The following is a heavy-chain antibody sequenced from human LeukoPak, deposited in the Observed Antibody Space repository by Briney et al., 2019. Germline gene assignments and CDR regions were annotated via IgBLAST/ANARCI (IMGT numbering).Heavy chain of an antibody. CDR3: TSAGSGSGSYCKRRYYFDY. V-gene: IGHV3-15*01. CDR2: IKSKTDGGTT. Sequence: GGSLRLSCAASGFTFSNAWMSWVRQAPGKGLEWVGRIKSKTDGGTTDYAAPVKGRFTISRDDSKNTLYLQMNSLKTEDTAVYYCTSAGSGSGSYCKRRYYFDYWGQGTLVTVSS. D-gene: IGHD3-10*01. J-gene: IGHJ4*02. CDR1: GFTFSNAW.